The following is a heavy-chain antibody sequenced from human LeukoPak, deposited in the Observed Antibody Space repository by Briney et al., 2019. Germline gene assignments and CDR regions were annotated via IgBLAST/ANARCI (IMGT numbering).Heavy chain of an antibody. CDR2: IRPRTGGGTT. V-gene: IGHV3-15*01. D-gene: IGHD5-12*01. CDR1: GFTFSSAW. Sequence: GGSLRLSCAASGFTFSSAWMTWVRQAPGKGLEWLGRIRPRTGGGTTDYAAPVKGRFTISRDDSKDTLYLQMNSLIIADTGVYYCTTCGYSGYDSNYWGQGVLVTVSS. J-gene: IGHJ4*02. CDR3: TTCGYSGYDSNY.